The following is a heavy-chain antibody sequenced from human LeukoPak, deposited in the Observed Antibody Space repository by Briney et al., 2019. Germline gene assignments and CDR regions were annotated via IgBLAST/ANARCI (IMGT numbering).Heavy chain of an antibody. CDR3: ARARGSPPSRGRRVYAGYDAFVI. V-gene: IGHV1-2*02. D-gene: IGHD2-8*01. CDR1: GYTFTAYY. J-gene: IGHJ3*02. Sequence: ASVKVSCKASGYTFTAYYMHWVRQAPGQGLEWMGWINPNSGGTSYAQKFQGRVSMTRDTSISTAYMELSRLRSDDTAVYYCARARGSPPSRGRRVYAGYDAFVIWGQGTMVTVSS. CDR2: INPNSGGT.